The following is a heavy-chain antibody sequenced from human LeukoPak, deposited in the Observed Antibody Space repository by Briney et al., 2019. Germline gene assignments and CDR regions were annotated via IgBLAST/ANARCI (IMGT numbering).Heavy chain of an antibody. CDR1: GGSLSGHY. J-gene: IGHJ3*01. Sequence: SETLSLTCTVSGGSLSGHYWSWIRQPPGKRLEWSGYVSYTGRTKYNPSLQSRVTISIDTSKSQFPLNLTSVTSADMAVYSCARFVDNDISGDPDTFDVWGQGTTVIVSS. CDR3: ARFVDNDISGDPDTFDV. V-gene: IGHV4-59*11. D-gene: IGHD3-22*01. CDR2: VSYTGRT.